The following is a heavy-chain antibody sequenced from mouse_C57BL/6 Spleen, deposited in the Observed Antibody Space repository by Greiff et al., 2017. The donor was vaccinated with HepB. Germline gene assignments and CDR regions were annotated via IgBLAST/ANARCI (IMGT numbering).Heavy chain of an antibody. Sequence: EVQLVESGGGLVQPGGSMKLSCVASGFTFSNYWMNWVRQSPEKGLEWVAQIRLKSDNYATHYAESVKGRFTISRDDSKSSVYLQMNNLRAEDTGIYYCTRQLRLPDYWGQGTTLTVSS. CDR2: IRLKSDNYAT. D-gene: IGHD3-2*02. CDR3: TRQLRLPDY. V-gene: IGHV6-3*01. J-gene: IGHJ2*01. CDR1: GFTFSNYW.